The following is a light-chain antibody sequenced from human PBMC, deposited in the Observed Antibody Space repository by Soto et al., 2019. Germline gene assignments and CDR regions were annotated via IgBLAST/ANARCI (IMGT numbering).Light chain of an antibody. CDR1: ASDVGDYNY. Sequence: QSALTQPASVSGSPGQSITISCTGSASDVGDYNYVSWYQQHPGKAPKLMIYEVTNRPSGVSNRFSGSKSGNTASLTISGLQAEDEADYYCNSYTGSYIWVFGGGTQLTVL. CDR2: EVT. V-gene: IGLV2-14*01. CDR3: NSYTGSYIWV. J-gene: IGLJ3*02.